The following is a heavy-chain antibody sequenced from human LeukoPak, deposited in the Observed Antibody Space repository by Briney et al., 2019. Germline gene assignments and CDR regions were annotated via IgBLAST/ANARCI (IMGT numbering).Heavy chain of an antibody. CDR1: GGSFSGYY. D-gene: IGHD1-26*01. CDR2: INHSGST. CDR3: ARIVGAISDY. V-gene: IGHV4-34*01. J-gene: IGHJ4*02. Sequence: SETLSLTCAVYGGSFSGYYWSWIRQPPGKGLEWIGEINHSGSTNYNPSLKSRVTISVDTSKNQFSLKLSSVTAADTAVYYCARIVGAISDYGGQGPLVTVSS.